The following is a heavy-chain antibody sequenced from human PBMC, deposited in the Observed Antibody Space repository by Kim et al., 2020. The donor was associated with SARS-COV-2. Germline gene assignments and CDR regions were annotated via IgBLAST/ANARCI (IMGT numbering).Heavy chain of an antibody. V-gene: IGHV4-59*08. CDR1: GGSISSYY. Sequence: SETLSLTCTVSGGSISSYYWSWIRQPPGKGLEWIGYIYYSGSTNYNPSLKSRVTISVDTSKNQFSLKLSSVTAADTAVYYCARQPCSSTSCYALDYWGQGTLVTVSS. J-gene: IGHJ4*02. CDR2: IYYSGST. D-gene: IGHD2-2*01. CDR3: ARQPCSSTSCYALDY.